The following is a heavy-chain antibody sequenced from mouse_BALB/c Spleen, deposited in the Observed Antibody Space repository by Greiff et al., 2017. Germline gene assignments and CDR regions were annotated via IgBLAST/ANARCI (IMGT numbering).Heavy chain of an antibody. D-gene: IGHD1-1*02. V-gene: IGHV5-17*02. CDR1: GFTFSSFG. J-gene: IGHJ4*01. Sequence: EVQGVESGGGLVQPGGSRKLSCAASGFTFSSFGMHWVRQAPEKGLEWVAYISSGGSYTYYPDSVKGRFTISRDNAKNTLYLQMSSLKSEDTAMYYCARDEGGPMDYWGQGTSVTVSS. CDR3: ARDEGGPMDY. CDR2: ISSGGSYT.